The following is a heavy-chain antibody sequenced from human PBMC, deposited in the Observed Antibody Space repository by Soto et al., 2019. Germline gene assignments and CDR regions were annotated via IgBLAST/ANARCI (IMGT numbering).Heavy chain of an antibody. CDR2: LYNTGST. Sequence: QVRLQESGPGLVKPTETLSITSTVSGGSISRYDWSWIRQPPGKGLEWIGYLYNTGSTIYNPSLKIRVTISVDTSKNQGSLKLKSLTAADTGVYYCARDLWGYCGTDCYPLDVWGQGTTGTVSS. CDR3: ARDLWGYCGTDCYPLDV. J-gene: IGHJ6*02. D-gene: IGHD2-21*02. V-gene: IGHV4-59*01. CDR1: GGSISRYD.